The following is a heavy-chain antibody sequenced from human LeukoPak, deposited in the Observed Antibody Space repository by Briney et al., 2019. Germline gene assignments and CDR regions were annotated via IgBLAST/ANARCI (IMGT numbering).Heavy chain of an antibody. J-gene: IGHJ4*02. D-gene: IGHD6-13*01. CDR3: ARRGSSSSWYGMDY. CDR1: GFTFDDYG. CDR2: INWNGGST. Sequence: GGSLRLFCAASGFTFDDYGMSWVRQAPGKGLEWVSGINWNGGSTGYADSVKGRFTISRDNAKNSLYLQMNSLRAEDTALYYCARRGSSSSWYGMDYWGQGTLVTVSS. V-gene: IGHV3-20*04.